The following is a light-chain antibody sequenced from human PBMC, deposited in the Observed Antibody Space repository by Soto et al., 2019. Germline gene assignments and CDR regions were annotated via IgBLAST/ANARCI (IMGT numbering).Light chain of an antibody. V-gene: IGKV3-20*01. CDR1: QSVSSSY. J-gene: IGKJ3*01. CDR2: GAS. Sequence: EIVLTQSPGTLSLSPGERATLSCRASQSVSSSYLACYQQKPGQAPRLLIYGASSRATGIPDRFSGSGSGTDFTLTIIRLEPEDFAVYYCQQYGSSPLFTFGPGTKVDIK. CDR3: QQYGSSPLFT.